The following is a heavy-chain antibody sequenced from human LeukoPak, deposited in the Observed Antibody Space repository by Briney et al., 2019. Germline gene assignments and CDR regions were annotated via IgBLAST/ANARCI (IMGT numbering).Heavy chain of an antibody. Sequence: GASVKVSCKASGYSFTMYAVHWVRQAPGQRLEWTGWINGGNGNTLYSQKLQGRVTITRDTSASTVYMELSSLRFEDTAVYYCARAVGRDGYSNWGQGTLVTVSS. V-gene: IGHV1-3*01. CDR2: INGGNGNT. D-gene: IGHD5-24*01. J-gene: IGHJ4*02. CDR3: ARAVGRDGYSN. CDR1: GYSFTMYA.